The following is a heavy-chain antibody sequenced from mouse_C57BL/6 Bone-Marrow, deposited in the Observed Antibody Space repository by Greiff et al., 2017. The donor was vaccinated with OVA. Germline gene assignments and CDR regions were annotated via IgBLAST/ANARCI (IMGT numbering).Heavy chain of an antibody. V-gene: IGHV1-81*01. J-gene: IGHJ2*01. CDR3: ARGAWYYGSSYFDY. CDR1: GYTFTSYG. Sequence: VMLVESGAELARPGASVKLSCKASGYTFTSYGISWVKQRTGQGLEWIGEIYPRSGNTYYNEKFKGKATLTADKSSSTAYMELRSLTSEDSAVYFCARGAWYYGSSYFDYWGQGTTLTVSS. CDR2: IYPRSGNT. D-gene: IGHD1-1*01.